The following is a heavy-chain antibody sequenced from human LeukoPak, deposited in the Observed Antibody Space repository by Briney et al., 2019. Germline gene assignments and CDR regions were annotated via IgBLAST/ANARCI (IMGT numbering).Heavy chain of an antibody. J-gene: IGHJ4*02. CDR3: AKGKLRYYDSSGPSRGYFDY. CDR2: ISWNSGSI. V-gene: IGHV3-9*01. Sequence: GGSLRLSCAASGFTFDDYGMSWVRQAPGKGLEWVSGISWNSGSIGYADSVKGRFTISRDNAKNSLYLQMNSLRAEDTALYYCAKGKLRYYDSSGPSRGYFDYWGQGTLVTVSS. D-gene: IGHD3-22*01. CDR1: GFTFDDYG.